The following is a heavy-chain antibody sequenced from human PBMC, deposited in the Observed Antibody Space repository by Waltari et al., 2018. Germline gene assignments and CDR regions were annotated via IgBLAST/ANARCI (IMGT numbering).Heavy chain of an antibody. V-gene: IGHV4-34*01. J-gene: IGHJ4*02. CDR2: ISHTGSP. Sequence: QVQLQQRGTGLLKPSETLSLTCTVSGGSFSGSYWTWIRQPPGKGLEWLGEISHTGSPNYNPSLKSRVSMSIDRSKNPFSLNLTSMTAADTAVYYCARGARLRALFDCWGQGILVTVSS. CDR3: ARGARLRALFDC. CDR1: GGSFSGSY.